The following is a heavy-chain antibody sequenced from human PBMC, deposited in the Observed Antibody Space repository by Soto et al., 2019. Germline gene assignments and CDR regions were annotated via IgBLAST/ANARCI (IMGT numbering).Heavy chain of an antibody. D-gene: IGHD3-22*01. J-gene: IGHJ3*02. CDR2: IYYSGST. CDR3: ARIKRITMIVVVEDPLSDI. Sequence: QVQLQESGPGLVKPSQTLSLTCTVSGGSISSGGYYWSWIRQHPGKGLEWIGYIYYSGSTYYNPSLKSRVTISVDTSKNQFSLKLSSVTAADTAVYYCARIKRITMIVVVEDPLSDIWGQGTMVTVSS. V-gene: IGHV4-31*03. CDR1: GGSISSGGYY.